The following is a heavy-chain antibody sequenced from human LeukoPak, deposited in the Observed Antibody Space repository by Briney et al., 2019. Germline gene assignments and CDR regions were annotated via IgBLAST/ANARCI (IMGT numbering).Heavy chain of an antibody. J-gene: IGHJ4*02. CDR3: AREGQLLEIKN. CDR2: MNPNSGNT. V-gene: IGHV1-8*02. D-gene: IGHD2-2*01. Sequence: ASVKVSCKASGYTSTGYYMHWVRQATGQGLEWMGWMNPNSGNTGYAQKFQGRVTMTRNTSISTAYMELSSLRSEDTAVYYCAREGQLLEIKNWGQGTLVTVSS. CDR1: GYTSTGYY.